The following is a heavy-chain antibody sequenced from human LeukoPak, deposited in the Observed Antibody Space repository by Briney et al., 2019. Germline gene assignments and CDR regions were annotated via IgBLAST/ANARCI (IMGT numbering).Heavy chain of an antibody. V-gene: IGHV3-74*01. J-gene: IGHJ6*03. D-gene: IGHD3-10*01. Sequence: GGSLRLSCAASGFTFRTYWMHWVRRVPGKGLVWVSRIKSDGSSTTYADSVKGRFTISRDNAKNTLYLQMISLRAEDTAVYYCARETMVRGDYYMDVWGKGTTVTISS. CDR3: ARETMVRGDYYMDV. CDR2: IKSDGSST. CDR1: GFTFRTYW.